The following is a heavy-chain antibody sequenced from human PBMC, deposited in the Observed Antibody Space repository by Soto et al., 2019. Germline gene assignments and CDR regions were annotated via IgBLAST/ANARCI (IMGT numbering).Heavy chain of an antibody. CDR3: ARDQPGSPVYDRAFDI. D-gene: IGHD1-26*01. J-gene: IGHJ3*02. CDR2: MDYSGNT. Sequence: TSETLSLTVTVSRGSISRFYWPWIRQPPGKGLEWIGYMDYSGNTRYNPALESRVTMSVDTAKNQFSLKLRSVTAADTAVYFCARDQPGSPVYDRAFDIWGQGTMVTVSS. V-gene: IGHV4-59*01. CDR1: RGSISRFY.